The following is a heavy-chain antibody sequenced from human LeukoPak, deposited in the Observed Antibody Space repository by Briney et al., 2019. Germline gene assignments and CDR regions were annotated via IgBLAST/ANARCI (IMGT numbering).Heavy chain of an antibody. CDR3: AKDMWFGEFSFDY. CDR1: GFTFGSYA. V-gene: IGHV3-23*01. D-gene: IGHD3-10*01. CDR2: IGGRGGTT. Sequence: GGSLRLSCAASGFTFGSYAMSWVRQTPGKGLAWVSGIGGRGGTTYYTDSVKGRFTISRDNSKNTLYLQMNSLRAEDTAVYYCAKDMWFGEFSFDYWGQGTLVTVSS. J-gene: IGHJ4*02.